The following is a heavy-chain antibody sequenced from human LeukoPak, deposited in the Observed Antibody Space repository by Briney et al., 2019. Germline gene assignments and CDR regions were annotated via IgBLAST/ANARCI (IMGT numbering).Heavy chain of an antibody. J-gene: IGHJ5*02. CDR3: ARDPGIAVAGQNWFDP. CDR1: GFTFSTYT. V-gene: IGHV3-21*01. CDR2: ISSSGRNI. D-gene: IGHD6-19*01. Sequence: GGSLRLSCAASGFTFSTYTMNWVRQAPGKGLEWVSSISSSGRNIYYADSVKGRFTISRDNSNNSLYLQMSSLRAEDTAVYYCARDPGIAVAGQNWFDPWGQGTLVTVSS.